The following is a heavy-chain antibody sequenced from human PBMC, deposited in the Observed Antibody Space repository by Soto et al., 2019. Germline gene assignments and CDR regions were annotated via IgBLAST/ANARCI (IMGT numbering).Heavy chain of an antibody. CDR2: IHYSGTT. CDR3: TRDMFPEPAAPRGRFDP. J-gene: IGHJ5*02. Sequence: TLSLTCTVSGGSISNYYWSWIRQPPGKGLEWIGYIHYSGTTNYNPSLKSRVTMSVDTSKNQFSLKVNSVTAADTAVYYCTRDMFPEPAAPRGRFDPWGQGTLVTVSS. V-gene: IGHV4-59*01. D-gene: IGHD2-2*01. CDR1: GGSISNYY.